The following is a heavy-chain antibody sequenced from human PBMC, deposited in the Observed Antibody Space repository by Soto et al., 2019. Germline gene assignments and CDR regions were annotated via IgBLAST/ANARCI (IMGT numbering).Heavy chain of an antibody. V-gene: IGHV3-23*01. CDR1: GFIFSSYA. Sequence: GGSLRLSCAASGFIFSSYAMSWVRQAPGKGLEWVSTISDSGGSTYYADSVKGRFTISRDNSKNTLYLQMNSLRPEDTAVYYCAKSKSSSWYGMDVWGQGTTVTVSS. CDR3: AKSKSSSWYGMDV. J-gene: IGHJ6*02. D-gene: IGHD6-13*01. CDR2: ISDSGGST.